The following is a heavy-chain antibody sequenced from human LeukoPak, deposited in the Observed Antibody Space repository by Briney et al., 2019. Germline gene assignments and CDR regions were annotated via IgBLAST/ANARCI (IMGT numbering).Heavy chain of an antibody. D-gene: IGHD2-15*01. CDR1: GFTFSHFW. V-gene: IGHV3-7*01. Sequence: GGSLRLSCAASGFTFSHFWMSWVRQAPGKGLEWVAYIKKTGSETYYVDSVKGRFTITRDNTRNSLFLQMYSLRAEDTAVYFCAREDGYCSGGNCYTYFDSWGQGTLVTVSS. J-gene: IGHJ4*02. CDR3: AREDGYCSGGNCYTYFDS. CDR2: IKKTGSET.